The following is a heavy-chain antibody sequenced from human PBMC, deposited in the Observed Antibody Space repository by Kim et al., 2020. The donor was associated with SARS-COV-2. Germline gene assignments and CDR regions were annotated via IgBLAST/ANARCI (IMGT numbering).Heavy chain of an antibody. D-gene: IGHD3-16*02. CDR2: INHSGST. CDR3: ASEFMITFGGVIVIPHDAFDI. J-gene: IGHJ3*02. V-gene: IGHV4-34*01. Sequence: SETLSLTCAVYGGSFSGYYWSWIRQPPGKGLEWIGDINHSGSTNYNPSLKSRVTISVDTSKNQFSLKLSSVTAADTAVYYCASEFMITFGGVIVIPHDAFDIWGQGTMVTVSS. CDR1: GGSFSGYY.